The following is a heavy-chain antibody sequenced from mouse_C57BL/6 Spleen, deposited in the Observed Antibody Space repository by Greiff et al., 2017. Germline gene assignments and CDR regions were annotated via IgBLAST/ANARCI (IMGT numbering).Heavy chain of an antibody. Sequence: QVQLQQSGPELVKPGASVKISCKASGYAFSSSWMNWVKQRPGKGLEWIGRIYPGDGDTNYNGKFKGKATLTADKSSSTAYMQLSSLTSADSAVYFCARPQGCFDYWGQGTTLTVSS. V-gene: IGHV1-82*01. J-gene: IGHJ2*01. CDR2: IYPGDGDT. CDR3: ARPQGCFDY. CDR1: GYAFSSSW.